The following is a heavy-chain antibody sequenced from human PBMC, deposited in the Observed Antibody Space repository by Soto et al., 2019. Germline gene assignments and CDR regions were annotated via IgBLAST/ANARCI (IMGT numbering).Heavy chain of an antibody. CDR1: GFTFSSYS. D-gene: IGHD3-10*01. CDR3: ARDLWFGQSTYYFDY. Sequence: GGSLRLSCAASGFTFSSYSMNWVRQAPGKDLEWVSSISSSSSYIYYADSVKGRFTISRDNAKNSLYLQMNSLRAKDTAVYYCARDLWFGQSTYYFDYWGQGTLVTVSS. V-gene: IGHV3-21*01. CDR2: ISSSSSYI. J-gene: IGHJ4*02.